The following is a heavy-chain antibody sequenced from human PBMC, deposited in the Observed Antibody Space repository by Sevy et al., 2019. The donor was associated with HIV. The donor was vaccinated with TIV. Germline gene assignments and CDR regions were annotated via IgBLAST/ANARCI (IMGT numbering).Heavy chain of an antibody. V-gene: IGHV3-23*01. D-gene: IGHD3-10*01. J-gene: IGHJ4*02. CDR1: GFTFSNYA. CDR3: AKDGGNGSGNYYPEY. CDR2: TSGGGGT. Sequence: GGSLRLSCTASGFTFSNYAMNWVCQAPGKGLEWVSATSGGGGTDYADSAKGRFTVSRDNSKNMLYLQMNSLRAEDTAVYYCAKDGGNGSGNYYPEYWGQGTLVTVSS.